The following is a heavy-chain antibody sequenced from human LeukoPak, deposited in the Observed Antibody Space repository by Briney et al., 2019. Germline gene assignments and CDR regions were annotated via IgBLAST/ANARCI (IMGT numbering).Heavy chain of an antibody. D-gene: IGHD4-17*01. J-gene: IGHJ6*02. V-gene: IGHV1-8*01. CDR2: MNPNSSNT. CDR3: ARGNRRLGTPYYYYYGMDV. CDR1: GYTFTSYD. Sequence: ASVKVSCKASGYTFTSYDINWVRQATGQGLEWMGWMNPNSSNTGYAQKFQGRVTMTRNTSISTAYMELSSLRSEDTAVYYCARGNRRLGTPYYYYYGMDVWGQGTTVTVSS.